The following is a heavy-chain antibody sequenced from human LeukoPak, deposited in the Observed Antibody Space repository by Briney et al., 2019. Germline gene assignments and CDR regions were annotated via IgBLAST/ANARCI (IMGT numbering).Heavy chain of an antibody. CDR3: ARSARWGGDQY. Sequence: SETLSLTCTVSGGSISSYYWSWIRQPPGKGLEWIGYIYYSGSTNYYPSLKSRVTISVDTSKNQFSLKLSSVTAADTAVYYCARSARWGGDQYWGQGTLVTVSS. J-gene: IGHJ4*02. V-gene: IGHV4-59*08. D-gene: IGHD2-21*02. CDR2: IYYSGST. CDR1: GGSISSYY.